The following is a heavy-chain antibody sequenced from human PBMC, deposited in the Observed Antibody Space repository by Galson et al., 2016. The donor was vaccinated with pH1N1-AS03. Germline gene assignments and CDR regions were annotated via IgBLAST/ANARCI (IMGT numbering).Heavy chain of an antibody. D-gene: IGHD2-15*01. CDR1: GFSFSEYD. Sequence: SLRLSCAASGFSFSEYDMHWARQAPGKGLEWVAFVRYDVNNKYYADSVKGRFTISRDNSKNTLYLQMNSLRAEDTAVYYCAKDPRSYCSGGVCFGYFHYWGQGTLVTVSS. CDR3: AKDPRSYCSGGVCFGYFHY. CDR2: VRYDVNNK. J-gene: IGHJ4*02. V-gene: IGHV3-30*02.